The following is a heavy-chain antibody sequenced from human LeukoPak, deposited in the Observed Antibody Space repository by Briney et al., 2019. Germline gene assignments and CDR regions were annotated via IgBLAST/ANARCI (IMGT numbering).Heavy chain of an antibody. CDR3: ARVRDGYNDAYDI. J-gene: IGHJ3*02. Sequence: ASVKVSCKASGYTFINYYMHWVRQAPGQGLEWMGIINPSGGSTSYAQKFQGRVTMTRDTSTSTVYMELSSLKSEDTAVYYCARVRDGYNDAYDIWGQGTMVTVSS. D-gene: IGHD5-24*01. CDR2: INPSGGST. CDR1: GYTFINYY. V-gene: IGHV1-46*01.